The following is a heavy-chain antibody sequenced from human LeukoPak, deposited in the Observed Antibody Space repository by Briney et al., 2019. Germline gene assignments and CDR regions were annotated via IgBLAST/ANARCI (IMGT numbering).Heavy chain of an antibody. Sequence: SETLSLTCTVSGGSISSSSYYWGWIRQPPGKGPEWIGSIYYSGSTYYNPSLKSRVTISVDTSKNQFSLKLSSVTAADTAVYYCARAPRLSVNGYYWGQGTLVTVSS. J-gene: IGHJ4*02. V-gene: IGHV4-39*07. CDR2: IYYSGST. D-gene: IGHD4-17*01. CDR3: ARAPRLSVNGYY. CDR1: GGSISSSSYY.